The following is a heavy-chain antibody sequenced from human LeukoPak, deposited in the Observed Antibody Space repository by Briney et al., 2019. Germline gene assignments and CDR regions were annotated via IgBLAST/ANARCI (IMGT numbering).Heavy chain of an antibody. J-gene: IGHJ4*02. Sequence: PSETLSLTCTVSGGSISSSSYYWGWIRQPPGKGLEWIGRIYTSGSTNYNPSLKSRVTMSVDTSKNQFSLKLSSVTAADTAVYYCARDLWFGEQYYFDYWGQGTLVTVSS. CDR2: IYTSGST. V-gene: IGHV4-39*07. CDR3: ARDLWFGEQYYFDY. D-gene: IGHD3-10*01. CDR1: GGSISSSSYY.